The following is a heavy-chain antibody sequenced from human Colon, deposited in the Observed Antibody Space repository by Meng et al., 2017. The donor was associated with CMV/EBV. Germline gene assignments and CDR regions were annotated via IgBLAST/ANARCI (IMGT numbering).Heavy chain of an antibody. V-gene: IGHV5-51*01. Sequence: GESLKISCDGSGYSFSDYWIGWVRQMPGKGLEWLGIIYPGDSVTKYSPSFQGQVTISVDRSISTAYLQWSSLKASDTAMYYCARRLDDSSPDYWGQGTLVTVSS. CDR2: IYPGDSVT. CDR3: ARRLDDSSPDY. CDR1: GYSFSDYW. D-gene: IGHD6-6*01. J-gene: IGHJ4*02.